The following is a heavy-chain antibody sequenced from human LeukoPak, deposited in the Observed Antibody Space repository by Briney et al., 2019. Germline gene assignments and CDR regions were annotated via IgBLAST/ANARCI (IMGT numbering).Heavy chain of an antibody. V-gene: IGHV3-23*01. Sequence: GGSLRLSCAASGFSLSSYAMSWVRQAPGKRLEWVSATSSSDSGTYYADSVRGRFTISRDNSKNTLYLHMKSLRAEDAAVYYCAKAPVTSCRGAYCYPFDSWGQGTVVTVSS. CDR1: GFSLSSYA. CDR2: TSSSDSGT. J-gene: IGHJ4*02. D-gene: IGHD2-21*01. CDR3: AKAPVTSCRGAYCYPFDS.